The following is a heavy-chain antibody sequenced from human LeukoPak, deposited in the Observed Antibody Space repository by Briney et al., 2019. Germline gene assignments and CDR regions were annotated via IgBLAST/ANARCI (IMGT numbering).Heavy chain of an antibody. CDR1: GFTFSSYG. J-gene: IGHJ4*02. V-gene: IGHV3-33*06. Sequence: GRSLRLSCAASGFTFSSYGMHWVRQAPGKGLEWVAVIWYDGSNKYYADSVKGRFTISRDNSKNTLYLQMNSLRAEDTAVYYCAETANDYGDYVLDYWVQGTLVTVSS. CDR3: AETANDYGDYVLDY. CDR2: IWYDGSNK. D-gene: IGHD4-17*01.